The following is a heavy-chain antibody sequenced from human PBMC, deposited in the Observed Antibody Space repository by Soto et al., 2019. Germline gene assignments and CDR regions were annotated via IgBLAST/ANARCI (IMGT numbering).Heavy chain of an antibody. D-gene: IGHD3-22*01. V-gene: IGHV1-2*04. CDR2: INPNSGGT. CDR1: GYTFTGYY. CDR3: ARVTGRDSSGYHDAFDI. J-gene: IGHJ3*02. Sequence: ASVKVSCKASGYTFTGYYMHWVRQAPGQGLEWMGWINPNSGGTNYAQKFQGWVTMTRDTSISTAYMELSRLRSDDTAVYYCARVTGRDSSGYHDAFDIWGQGTMVTVSS.